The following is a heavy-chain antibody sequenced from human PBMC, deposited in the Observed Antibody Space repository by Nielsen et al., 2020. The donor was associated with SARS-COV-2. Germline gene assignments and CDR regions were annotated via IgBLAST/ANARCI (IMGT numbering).Heavy chain of an antibody. V-gene: IGHV1-46*01. CDR3: ARVGGSGWWYYFDY. J-gene: IGHJ4*02. Sequence: ASVKVSCKASGYTFTDHYVHWVRQAPGQGLEWLGIINPKGETTTYAQKFQGRVSMTWDTSTGTLYMQLNTLTSEDTAMYYCARVGGSGWWYYFDYWGQGTLVTVSS. CDR2: INPKGETT. CDR1: GYTFTDHY. D-gene: IGHD6-19*01.